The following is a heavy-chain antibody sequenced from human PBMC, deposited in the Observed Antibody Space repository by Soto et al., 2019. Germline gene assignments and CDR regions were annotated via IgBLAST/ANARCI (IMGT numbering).Heavy chain of an antibody. V-gene: IGHV1-69*01. CDR1: GGTFSSYA. D-gene: IGHD6-19*01. Sequence: QVQLVQSGAEVKKPGSSVKVSCKASGGTFSSYAISWVRQAPGQGLEWMGGIIHIFGTANYAQKFQGRVTITADEATSTAYMELSSLRSEDTAVDYWARVNQWLRGYYFAYWGQGTLVTVSS. J-gene: IGHJ4*02. CDR3: ARVNQWLRGYYFAY. CDR2: IIHIFGTA.